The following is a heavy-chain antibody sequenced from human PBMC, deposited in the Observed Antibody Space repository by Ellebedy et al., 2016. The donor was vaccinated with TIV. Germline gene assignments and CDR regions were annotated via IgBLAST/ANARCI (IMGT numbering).Heavy chain of an antibody. D-gene: IGHD2-15*01. V-gene: IGHV3-66*01. J-gene: IGHJ4*02. CDR1: GFTVSSNY. Sequence: PGGSLRLSCAASGFTVSSNYMSWVRQAPGKGLEWVSVIYSGGSTYYADSVKGRFTISRDNSKNTLSLHMSSLRANDTAIYYCAKMSWWGGFDYWGQGTLVTVSS. CDR2: IYSGGST. CDR3: AKMSWWGGFDY.